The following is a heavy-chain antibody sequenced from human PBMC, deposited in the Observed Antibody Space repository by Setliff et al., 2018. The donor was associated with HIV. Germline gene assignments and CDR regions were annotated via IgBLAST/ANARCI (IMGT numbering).Heavy chain of an antibody. CDR3: ARGTSAPGDY. CDR2: INHSGST. J-gene: IGHJ4*02. Sequence: PSETLSLTCAVSGYSISSGYYWSWIRQPPGKGLEWIGEINHSGSTNYNPSLKSRVTISIDTSKNQFSLKLNSVTAADTAVYYCARGTSAPGDYWGQGSLVTVSS. V-gene: IGHV4-34*01. CDR1: GYSISSGYY.